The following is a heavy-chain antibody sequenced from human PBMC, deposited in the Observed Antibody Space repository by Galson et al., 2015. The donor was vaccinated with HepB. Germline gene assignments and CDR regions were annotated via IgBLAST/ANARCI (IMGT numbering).Heavy chain of an antibody. CDR2: INPRSGST. D-gene: IGHD4-11*01. CDR1: GYTFTSYY. Sequence: SVKVSCKASGYTFTSYYMHWVRQAPGQGLDWMGIINPRSGSTTYAQNFQGRVTMTRDTSTSTVYMELSSLRSEDTAVYYCARGRYSNSQVGYYFDSWGQGTLVTVSS. CDR3: ARGRYSNSQVGYYFDS. V-gene: IGHV1-46*01. J-gene: IGHJ4*02.